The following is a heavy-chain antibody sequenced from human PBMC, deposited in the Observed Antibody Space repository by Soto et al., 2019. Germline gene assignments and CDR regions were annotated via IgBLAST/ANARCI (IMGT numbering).Heavy chain of an antibody. Sequence: GGSLRLSCAASGFTVSSNYMSWVRQAPGKGLEWVSVIYSGGSTYYADSVKGRFTISRDNSKNTLYLQMNSLRAEDTAVYYCARVPRLRRREINYYMDVWGKGTTVTVSS. CDR2: IYSGGST. CDR3: ARVPRLRRREINYYMDV. J-gene: IGHJ6*03. CDR1: GFTVSSNY. D-gene: IGHD1-26*01. V-gene: IGHV3-66*01.